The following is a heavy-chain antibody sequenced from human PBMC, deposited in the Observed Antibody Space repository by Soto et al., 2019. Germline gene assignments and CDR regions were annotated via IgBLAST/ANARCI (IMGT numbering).Heavy chain of an antibody. D-gene: IGHD6-13*01. J-gene: IGHJ3*02. CDR3: AKVNSSSWFDDAFDI. CDR1: GFTFDDYA. CDR2: ISWNSGSI. V-gene: IGHV3-9*01. Sequence: GGSLRLSCAASGFTFDDYAMHWVRQAPGKGLEWVSGISWNSGSIGYADSVKGRFTISRDNAKNSLYLQMNSLRAEDTALYYCAKVNSSSWFDDAFDIWGQGTMVTVSS.